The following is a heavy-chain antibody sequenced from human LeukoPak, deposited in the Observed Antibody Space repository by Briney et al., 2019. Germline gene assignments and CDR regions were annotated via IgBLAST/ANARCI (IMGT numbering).Heavy chain of an antibody. CDR1: GGAVSGYY. CDR2: IYYSGST. J-gene: IGHJ4*02. D-gene: IGHD3-22*01. Sequence: PSETLSLTCIVYGGAVSGYYWSWIRQPPGKGLEWIGYIYYSGSTDYNPSLKSRLTMSIDTSKNQFSLRLSSVTAADTAVYYCARVGDSSGYSVFDSWGQGTLVTVSS. CDR3: ARVGDSSGYSVFDS. V-gene: IGHV4-59*02.